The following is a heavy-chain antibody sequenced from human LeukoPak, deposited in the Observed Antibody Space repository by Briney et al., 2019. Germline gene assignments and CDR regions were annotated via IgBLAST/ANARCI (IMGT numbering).Heavy chain of an antibody. J-gene: IGHJ5*02. CDR3: ARRYCSSTSCYHYLSWFDP. CDR1: GGSISSSSYY. CDR2: IYYSGST. Sequence: PSETLSLTCTVSGGSISSSSYYWGWIRQPPGKGLEWIGSIYYSGSTYYNPSLKSRVTISVDTSKNQFSLKLSSVTAADTAVYCCARRYCSSTSCYHYLSWFDPWGQGTLVTVSS. V-gene: IGHV4-39*01. D-gene: IGHD2-2*01.